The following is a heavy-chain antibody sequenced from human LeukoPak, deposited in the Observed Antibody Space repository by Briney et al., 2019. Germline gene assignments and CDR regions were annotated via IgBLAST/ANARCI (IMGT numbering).Heavy chain of an antibody. V-gene: IGHV4-34*01. CDR2: IYHSGST. CDR3: ARSIVVVPYYYYGMDV. CDR1: GGSFSGYY. Sequence: SETLSLTCAVYGGSFSGYYWSWIRQPPGKGLEWIGEIYHSGSTNYNPSLKSRVTISVDKSKNQFSLKLSSVTAADTAVYYCARSIVVVPYYYYGMDVWGQGTTVTVSS. J-gene: IGHJ6*02. D-gene: IGHD3-22*01.